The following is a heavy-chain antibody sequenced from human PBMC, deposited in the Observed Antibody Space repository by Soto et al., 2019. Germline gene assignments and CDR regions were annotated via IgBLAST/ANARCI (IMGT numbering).Heavy chain of an antibody. CDR1: GGSISSYY. V-gene: IGHV4-59*01. CDR3: ARGPGYDSSGYYPYDWFDP. D-gene: IGHD3-22*01. J-gene: IGHJ5*02. CDR2: IYYSGST. Sequence: SETLSLTCTVSGGSISSYYWSWIRQPPGKGLEWIGYIYYSGSTNYNPSLKSRVTISVDTSKNQFSLKLSSVTAADTAVYYCARGPGYDSSGYYPYDWFDPWGQGTLVTVSS.